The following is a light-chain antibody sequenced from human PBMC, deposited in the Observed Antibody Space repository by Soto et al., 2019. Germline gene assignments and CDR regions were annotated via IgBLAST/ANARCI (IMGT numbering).Light chain of an antibody. V-gene: IGKV3-15*01. CDR1: QSASSN. Sequence: EVVMTQSPATLSVSPGERVTLSCRASQSASSNLAWNQQKPGQAPSLLIYGASTRAAGIPARFSGSGSGAEFSLTISGLQSEDFAGYYCQQYNKWPYTFGQGSNLEIK. CDR2: GAS. J-gene: IGKJ2*01. CDR3: QQYNKWPYT.